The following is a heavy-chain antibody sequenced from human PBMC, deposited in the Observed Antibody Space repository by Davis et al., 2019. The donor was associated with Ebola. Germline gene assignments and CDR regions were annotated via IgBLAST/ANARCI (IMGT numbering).Heavy chain of an antibody. Sequence: AASVKVSCKASGYTFTTYGISWVRQAPGQGLEWMGWISTYNDNTNYAQKLQGRVTMTTDTSTSTAYMELSSLRSEDTAVYYCARGGYFDWLTRWHYYGMDVWGQGTTVTVSS. V-gene: IGHV1-18*01. D-gene: IGHD3-9*01. CDR3: ARGGYFDWLTRWHYYGMDV. J-gene: IGHJ6*02. CDR2: ISTYNDNT. CDR1: GYTFTTYG.